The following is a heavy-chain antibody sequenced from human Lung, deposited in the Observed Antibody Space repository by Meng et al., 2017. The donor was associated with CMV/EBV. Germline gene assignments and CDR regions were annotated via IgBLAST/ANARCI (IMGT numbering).Heavy chain of an antibody. CDR3: ARDDYGPFNY. Sequence: VQDGAELRKPGASEKVSCRAPGYTITSYDIHWIREAPGQGLEWMGWIDPRRGDTKYAQRFQGRVTLTRDTSIDTVYMELTSLTSDDTAVYYCARDDYGPFNYWGQGTLVTVSS. J-gene: IGHJ4*02. CDR1: GYTITSYD. D-gene: IGHD4/OR15-4a*01. V-gene: IGHV1-2*02. CDR2: IDPRRGDT.